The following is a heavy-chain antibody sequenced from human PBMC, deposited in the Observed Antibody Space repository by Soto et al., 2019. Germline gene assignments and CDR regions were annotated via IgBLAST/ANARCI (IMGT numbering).Heavy chain of an antibody. V-gene: IGHV3-30*04. CDR2: ITENGKNK. Sequence: QVQLVESGGGVFRPGGRRKLSCPAWEFTFPTHPRHWFPQAPGKGREWLAVITENGKNKFYTDPWKGRLTISRDNSKNTFYLQLNGLGADDTAVYYCAREKLQLRAGMDVWGQGTTVTVS. CDR3: AREKLQLRAGMDV. CDR1: EFTFPTHP. J-gene: IGHJ6*02. D-gene: IGHD3-16*01.